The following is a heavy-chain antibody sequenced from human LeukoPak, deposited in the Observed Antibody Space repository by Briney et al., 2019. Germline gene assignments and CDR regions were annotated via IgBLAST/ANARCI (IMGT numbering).Heavy chain of an antibody. CDR1: GYTLTELS. Sequence: ASVKVSCKVSGYTLTELSMHWVRQAPGQGLEWMGGIIPIFGTANYAQKFQGRVTITADESTSTAYMELSSLRSEDTAVYYCAKDWFDPWGQGTLVTVSS. CDR3: AKDWFDP. J-gene: IGHJ5*02. V-gene: IGHV1-69*13. CDR2: IIPIFGTA.